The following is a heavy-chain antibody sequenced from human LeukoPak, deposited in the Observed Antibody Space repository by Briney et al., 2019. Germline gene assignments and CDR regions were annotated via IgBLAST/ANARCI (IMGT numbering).Heavy chain of an antibody. CDR3: ARRGLGTTQRYFEY. D-gene: IGHD1-7*01. Sequence: ASVKVSCTASGYTFTDYDITWVRQAPGQGLEWMGWISAYNGHTNYAQKLQGRITVTTDTSTSTSYMELRSLRSDDTAVYYCARRGLGTTQRYFEYWGQGTLVIVSS. V-gene: IGHV1-18*01. CDR1: GYTFTDYD. CDR2: ISAYNGHT. J-gene: IGHJ4*02.